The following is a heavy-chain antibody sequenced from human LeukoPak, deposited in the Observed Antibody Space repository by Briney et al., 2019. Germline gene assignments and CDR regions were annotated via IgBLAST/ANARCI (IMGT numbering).Heavy chain of an antibody. CDR1: GYYFSNYW. Sequence: GESLKISCQGSGYYFSNYWIGWVRQMPEKGLEWMGIIYPVDSDTRYSPSFQGHVSISVDKSLTTLYLHWPSLKASDTATYYCARSVRYGSSWYAFDIWGQGTMVTVSS. CDR2: IYPVDSDT. CDR3: ARSVRYGSSWYAFDI. V-gene: IGHV5-51*01. J-gene: IGHJ3*02. D-gene: IGHD6-13*01.